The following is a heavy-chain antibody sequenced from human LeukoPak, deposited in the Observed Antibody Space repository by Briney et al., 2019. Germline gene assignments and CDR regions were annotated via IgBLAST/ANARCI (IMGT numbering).Heavy chain of an antibody. CDR1: RFTFSSYG. J-gene: IGHJ4*02. Sequence: GGSLRLSCAASRFTFSSYGMHWVRQAPGKGLEWVAVIWYDGSNKYYADSVKGRFIISRDNSKNTLYLQMNSLRAEDTAVYYCARDKGAAPEERADYWGQGTLVTVSS. CDR3: ARDKGAAPEERADY. V-gene: IGHV3-33*01. CDR2: IWYDGSNK. D-gene: IGHD1-1*01.